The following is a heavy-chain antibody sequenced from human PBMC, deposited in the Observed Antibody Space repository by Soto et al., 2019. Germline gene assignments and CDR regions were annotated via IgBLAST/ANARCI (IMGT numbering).Heavy chain of an antibody. V-gene: IGHV4-39*01. CDR2: IFYSGST. Sequence: QLHLQESGPGLVKPSETLSLTCTVSGGSISTSSYYWGWIRQPPGKGLEWIGSIFYSGSTYYNPSLKSRVTKSVDTSRTPVSLKRGSVTAADTAVYYCARQGRRGNGFDPWGQGTLVTVSS. CDR3: ARQGRRGNGFDP. D-gene: IGHD1-26*01. CDR1: GGSISTSSYY. J-gene: IGHJ5*02.